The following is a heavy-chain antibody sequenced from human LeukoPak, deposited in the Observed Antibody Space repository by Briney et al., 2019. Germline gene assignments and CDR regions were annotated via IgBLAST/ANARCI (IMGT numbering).Heavy chain of an antibody. D-gene: IGHD2-8*01. Sequence: PGRSLRLSCAASGFNFSRYGMHWVRQAPGKGLEWVAVISYDGSNKYYADSVKGRFTISRDNSKNTLYLQMNSLRAEDTAVYYCAKDLGSYCTNGVCYRDYYYGMDVWGQGTTVTVSS. J-gene: IGHJ6*02. V-gene: IGHV3-30*18. CDR1: GFNFSRYG. CDR2: ISYDGSNK. CDR3: AKDLGSYCTNGVCYRDYYYGMDV.